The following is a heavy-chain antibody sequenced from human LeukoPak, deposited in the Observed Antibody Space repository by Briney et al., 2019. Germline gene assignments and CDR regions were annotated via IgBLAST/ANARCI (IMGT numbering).Heavy chain of an antibody. CDR3: ARVPGRSYSGSYPLDY. J-gene: IGHJ4*02. CDR2: ANHSGST. CDR1: GGSFSGYY. Sequence: SETLSLTCAVYGGSFSGYYWSWIRQAPGKGLEWIGEANHSGSTNYNPSLKSRVTISVDASKNQFSLKLSSVTAADTAVYYCARVPGRSYSGSYPLDYWGQGTLVTVSS. D-gene: IGHD1-26*01. V-gene: IGHV4-34*01.